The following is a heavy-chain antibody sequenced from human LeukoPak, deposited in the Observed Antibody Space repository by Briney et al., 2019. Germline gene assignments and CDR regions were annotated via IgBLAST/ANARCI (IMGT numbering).Heavy chain of an antibody. CDR2: INAGNGNT. J-gene: IGHJ4*02. Sequence: ASVKVSCKASGYRFTTDMYTIHWMRQAPGHRLEWMGWINAGNGNTKYSQKFQGRVTIAGDTSASTVYMELSSLIFEDTAVYYCARDSDSSGWSWVYWGQGTLVTVSS. CDR3: ARDSDSSGWSWVY. V-gene: IGHV1-3*01. D-gene: IGHD6-19*01. CDR1: GYRFTTDMYT.